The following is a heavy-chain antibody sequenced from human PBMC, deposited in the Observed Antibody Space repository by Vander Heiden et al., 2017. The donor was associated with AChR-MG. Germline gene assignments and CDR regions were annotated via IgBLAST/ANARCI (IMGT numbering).Heavy chain of an antibody. CDR1: GLTVSSNY. Sequence: EVQLVETGGGLIQPGGSLRLSCAASGLTVSSNYMSWVRQAPGKGLEWVSVIYSGGSTYYADSVKGRFTIFRDNSKNTLYLQMNSLRAEDTAVYYCARDLGYCSGGSCPPAGYWGQGTLVTVSS. CDR2: IYSGGST. CDR3: ARDLGYCSGGSCPPAGY. D-gene: IGHD2-15*01. V-gene: IGHV3-53*02. J-gene: IGHJ4*02.